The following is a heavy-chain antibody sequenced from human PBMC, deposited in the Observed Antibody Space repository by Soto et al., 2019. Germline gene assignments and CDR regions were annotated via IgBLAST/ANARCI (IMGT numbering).Heavy chain of an antibody. CDR3: ARGSGYYDSSGSFDY. Sequence: QTGGSLRLSCAASGFTFSSYAMHWVRQAPGKGLEWVAVISYDGSNKYYADSVKGRFTISRDNSKNTLYLQMNSLRAEDTAVYYCARGSGYYDSSGSFDYWGQGTLVTVSS. J-gene: IGHJ4*02. V-gene: IGHV3-30-3*01. CDR2: ISYDGSNK. D-gene: IGHD3-22*01. CDR1: GFTFSSYA.